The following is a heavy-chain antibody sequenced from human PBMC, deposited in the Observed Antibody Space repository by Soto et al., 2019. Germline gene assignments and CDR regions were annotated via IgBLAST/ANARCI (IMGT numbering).Heavy chain of an antibody. CDR2: ISGSGGST. CDR3: AKLSYYDSTGSPWFDP. CDR1: GFTFSSYA. V-gene: IGHV3-23*01. Sequence: GGSLRLSCAASGFTFSSYAMSWVRQAPGKGLEWVSAISGSGGSTYYADSVKGRFTISRDNSKNTLYLQMNSLRAEDTAAYYCAKLSYYDSTGSPWFDPWGQGTLVTVSS. D-gene: IGHD3-22*01. J-gene: IGHJ5*02.